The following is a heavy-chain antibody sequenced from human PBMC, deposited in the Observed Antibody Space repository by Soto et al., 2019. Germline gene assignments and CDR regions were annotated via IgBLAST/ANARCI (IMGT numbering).Heavy chain of an antibody. J-gene: IGHJ6*03. CDR1: GFTFDDYA. V-gene: IGHV3-9*01. D-gene: IGHD3-3*01. Sequence: EVQLVESGGGLVQPGRSLRLSCAASGFTFDDYAMHWVRQAPGRGLEWVSRITWNSGTIDYAHSVKGRFTISRDNAKNSLYPQMNSLRAEDTALYYCTKSWRLYYMDVWGKGTTVTVS. CDR2: ITWNSGTI. CDR3: TKSWRLYYMDV.